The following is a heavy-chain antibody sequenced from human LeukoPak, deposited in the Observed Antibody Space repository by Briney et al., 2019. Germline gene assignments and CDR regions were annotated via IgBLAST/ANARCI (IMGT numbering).Heavy chain of an antibody. CDR2: ISGPGDNI. CDR3: ARDDFWRGPDNGGFDY. J-gene: IGHJ4*02. D-gene: IGHD3-3*01. Sequence: GGSLRLSCAASGFNFKTYSFNWVRQAPGKGLEWISYISGPGDNILYADSVKGRFTISRDNAKNSLHLQLSSLTGEDTAVYYCARDDFWRGPDNGGFDYWGQGTLVNVSS. CDR1: GFNFKTYS. V-gene: IGHV3-48*01.